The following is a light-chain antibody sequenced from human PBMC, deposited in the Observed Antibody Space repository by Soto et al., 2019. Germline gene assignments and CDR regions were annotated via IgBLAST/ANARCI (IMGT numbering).Light chain of an antibody. Sequence: DIQMPQSPSSLSASVEDRDTITCQASQDITNDLNWYQQKPGKAPKVLIYEASNLERGVPSRFSGNGSGTDFTFTMSSLQREEIATYFCQHYDNVPLTFGGGTKVEIK. J-gene: IGKJ4*01. CDR3: QHYDNVPLT. CDR1: QDITND. V-gene: IGKV1-33*01. CDR2: EAS.